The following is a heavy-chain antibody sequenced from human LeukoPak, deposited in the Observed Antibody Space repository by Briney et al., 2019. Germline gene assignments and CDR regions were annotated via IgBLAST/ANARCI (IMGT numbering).Heavy chain of an antibody. J-gene: IGHJ5*02. V-gene: IGHV5-51*01. CDR3: ARHKYTDDFWSGPVRLSLDP. D-gene: IGHD3-3*01. CDR2: IYPGDSDT. CDR1: GYSFTSYW. Sequence: GESLKISCKGSGYSFTSYWIGWVRQMPGKGLEWMGIIYPGDSDTRYSPSFQGQVTISADKSISTAYLQWSSLKASDTAMYYCARHKYTDDFWSGPVRLSLDPWGQGTLVTVSS.